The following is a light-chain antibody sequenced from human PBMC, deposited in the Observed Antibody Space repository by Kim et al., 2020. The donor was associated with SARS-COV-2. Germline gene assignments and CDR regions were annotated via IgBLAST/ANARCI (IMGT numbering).Light chain of an antibody. J-gene: IGLJ2*01. V-gene: IGLV3-19*01. CDR3: NSRDSSGNHVV. CDR2: GKN. CDR1: SLRSYY. Sequence: SSELTQDHAVSVALGQTVRITCQGDSLRSYYASWYQQKPGQAPVIVIYGKNNRPSGIPDRFSGSSSGNTASLTITGAQAEDEADYYCNSRDSSGNHVVFG.